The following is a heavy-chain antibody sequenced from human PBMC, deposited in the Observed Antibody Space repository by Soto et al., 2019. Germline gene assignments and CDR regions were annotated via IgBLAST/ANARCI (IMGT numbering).Heavy chain of an antibody. CDR1: GYTFTSYG. D-gene: IGHD3-3*01. V-gene: IGHV1-18*04. Sequence: ASVKVSCKASGYTFTSYGISWVRQAPGQGLEWMGWISAYNGNTNYAQKLQGRVTMTTDTSTSTAYMELRSLRSDDTAVYYCAMYDFWSGYPNWFDPWGQGTMVTVSS. CDR2: ISAYNGNT. CDR3: AMYDFWSGYPNWFDP. J-gene: IGHJ5*02.